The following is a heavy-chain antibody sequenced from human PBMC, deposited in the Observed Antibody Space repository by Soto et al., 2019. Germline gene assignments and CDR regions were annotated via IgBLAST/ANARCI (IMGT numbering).Heavy chain of an antibody. CDR3: AKDGRFGELSLNY. V-gene: IGHV3-43*01. D-gene: IGHD3-10*01. CDR1: GFTFDDYT. CDR2: ISWDGGST. J-gene: IGHJ4*02. Sequence: GESLKISCAASGFTFDDYTMHWVRQAPGKGLEWVSLISWDGGSTYYADSVKGRFTISRDNSKNSLYLQMNSLRTEDTALYYCAKDGRFGELSLNYWGQGTLVTVSS.